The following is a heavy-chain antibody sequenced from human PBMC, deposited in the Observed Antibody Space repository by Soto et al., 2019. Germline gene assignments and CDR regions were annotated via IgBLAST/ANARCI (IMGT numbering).Heavy chain of an antibody. V-gene: IGHV5-51*01. CDR1: GYSFTSYW. D-gene: IGHD6-19*01. CDR3: ARQYSSGWYESLLHPSI. CDR2: IYPGDSDT. J-gene: IGHJ3*02. Sequence: GESLKISCKGSGYSFTSYWIGWVRQMPGKGLEWMGIIYPGDSDTRYSPSFQGQVTISADKSISTAYLQWSSLKASDTAMYYCARQYSSGWYESLLHPSIWGQGAMVTVSS.